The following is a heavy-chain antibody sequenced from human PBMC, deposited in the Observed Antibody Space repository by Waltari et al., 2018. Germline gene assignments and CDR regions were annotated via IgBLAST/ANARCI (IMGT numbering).Heavy chain of an antibody. CDR2: IKSDGSAT. CDR3: ASDVHSGRYGWFDP. CDR1: GFTFSTFW. J-gene: IGHJ5*02. D-gene: IGHD1-26*01. Sequence: EVQLVESGGDLVQPGGSLRLSCAASGFTFSTFWVHWVRQVPGKGLGWVSRIKSDGSATSYADSVKGRFTISRDNAKNTVYLQMNSLRAEDTAVYHCASDVHSGRYGWFDPWGQGTLVTVSS. V-gene: IGHV3-74*01.